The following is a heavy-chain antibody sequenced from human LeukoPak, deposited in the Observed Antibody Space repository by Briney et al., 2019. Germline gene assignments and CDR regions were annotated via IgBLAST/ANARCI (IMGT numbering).Heavy chain of an antibody. Sequence: ASVKVSCKVSGYTLTELSMHWVRQAPGQGLEWMGGFDPEDGETIYAQKFQGRVTMTRDTSTSTVYMELSSLRSEDTAVYYCARDTPRRRGSYPSFDYWGQGTLVTVSS. V-gene: IGHV1-24*01. CDR2: FDPEDGET. D-gene: IGHD1-26*01. J-gene: IGHJ4*02. CDR1: GYTLTELS. CDR3: ARDTPRRRGSYPSFDY.